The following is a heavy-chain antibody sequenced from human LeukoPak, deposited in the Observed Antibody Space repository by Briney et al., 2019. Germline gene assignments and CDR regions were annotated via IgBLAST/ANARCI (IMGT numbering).Heavy chain of an antibody. J-gene: IGHJ6*02. D-gene: IGHD3-10*01. CDR2: ISSSGSTI. V-gene: IGHV3-48*03. Sequence: PGGSLRLSCVASGFTFSNYEMNWVRQAPGKGLEWVSYISSSGSTIYYADSVKGRFTVSRDNSENTLYLQMNSLRAEDTAVYYCAKGPYGLGIYYGMDVWGQGTTVTV. CDR3: AKGPYGLGIYYGMDV. CDR1: GFTFSNYE.